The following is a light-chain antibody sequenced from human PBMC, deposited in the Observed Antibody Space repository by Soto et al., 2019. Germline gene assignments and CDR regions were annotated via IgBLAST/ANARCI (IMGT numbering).Light chain of an antibody. CDR1: QSVRNY. J-gene: IGKJ1*01. CDR2: KAS. V-gene: IGKV1-5*03. CDR3: QQKNRYSWT. Sequence: DIQMTQSPSTLPASVGDKVTINCRASQSVRNYLAWYQQKPGKAPRLLIYKASNLESGVPSRFSGSGSETELTITISSLKPDDSGTDDCQQKNRYSWTFGQGTKVDIK.